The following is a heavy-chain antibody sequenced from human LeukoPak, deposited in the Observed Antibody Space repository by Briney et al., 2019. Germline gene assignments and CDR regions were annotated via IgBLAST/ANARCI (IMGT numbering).Heavy chain of an antibody. V-gene: IGHV3-30*03. Sequence: GGSLRLPCAASGFTFRNYGMQWVRQTPGKGLEWVTLISYDGSDKYYADSVKGRFSISRDNSKNTLYLQMNSLRAEDTAVYYCASLRSGSGTFYNDYWGQGTLVTVFS. J-gene: IGHJ4*02. CDR3: ASLRSGSGTFYNDY. CDR2: ISYDGSDK. CDR1: GFTFRNYG. D-gene: IGHD3-10*01.